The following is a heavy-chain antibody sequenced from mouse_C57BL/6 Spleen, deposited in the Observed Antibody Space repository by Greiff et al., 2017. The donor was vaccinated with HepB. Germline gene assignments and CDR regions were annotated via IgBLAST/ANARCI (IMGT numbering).Heavy chain of an antibody. D-gene: IGHD4-1*01. CDR1: GYTFTSYW. CDR2: IDPSDSYT. J-gene: IGHJ2*01. Sequence: QVQLQQPGAELVKPGASVKLSCKASGYTFTSYWMQWVKQRPGQGLEWIGEIDPSDSYTNYNQKFKGKATLTVDTSSSTAYLQLSSLTSEDSAVYYCERALGGGSYYFDYWGQGTTLTVSS. CDR3: ERALGGGSYYFDY. V-gene: IGHV1-50*01.